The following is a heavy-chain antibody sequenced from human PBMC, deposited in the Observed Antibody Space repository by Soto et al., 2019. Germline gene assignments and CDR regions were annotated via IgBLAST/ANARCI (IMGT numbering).Heavy chain of an antibody. CDR1: GFSLTTYGVG. CDR2: IYWDDDK. J-gene: IGHJ4*02. D-gene: IGHD5-12*01. Sequence: QITLKETGPTLVNPTQTLTLTCTFSGFSLTTYGVGVGWIRQPPGKALEWLAFIYWDDDKRHSPSLKSRLTITKDTSKNQVALRMTNTDPVDTATYYCAHSRGYGGFAYWRQGILVTVSS. V-gene: IGHV2-5*02. CDR3: AHSRGYGGFAY.